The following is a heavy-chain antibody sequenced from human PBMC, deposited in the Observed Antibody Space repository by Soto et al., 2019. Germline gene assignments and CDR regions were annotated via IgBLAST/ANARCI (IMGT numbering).Heavy chain of an antibody. CDR1: GDSISSGDYY. J-gene: IGHJ6*02. Sequence: QVQLQQSGPGLVKPSQTLSLTCTVFGDSISSGDYYWSWIRQSPGKGLEWIGYVYYSGSTLYNPSRKSRVIVSVDRSKNQFSLRVSSLTAADTAVYYCARNWAHYYYGIDVWGQGTTVIVSS. CDR3: ARNWAHYYYGIDV. D-gene: IGHD7-27*01. CDR2: VYYSGST. V-gene: IGHV4-30-4*01.